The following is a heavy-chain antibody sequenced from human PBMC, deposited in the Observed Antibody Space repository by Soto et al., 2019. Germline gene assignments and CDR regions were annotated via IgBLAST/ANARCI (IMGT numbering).Heavy chain of an antibody. CDR1: GGSISSYY. CDR2: SYYTGST. CDR3: ARVDSSGSYFDD. V-gene: IGHV4-59*01. D-gene: IGHD3-22*01. J-gene: IGHJ4*02. Sequence: QVQLQESGPGLVKPSETLSLTCTVSGGSISSYYWSWFRQPPGKGLEWIAYSYYTGSTNYNPPLRSRVTLSADTSKNQFSLKLSSVTAADTAMYYCARVDSSGSYFDDWGQGTLVTVSS.